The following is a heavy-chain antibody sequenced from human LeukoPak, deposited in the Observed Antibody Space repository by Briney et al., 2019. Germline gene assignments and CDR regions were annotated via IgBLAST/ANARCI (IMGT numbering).Heavy chain of an antibody. CDR3: ARVDTVMAYYFDL. V-gene: IGHV3-53*04. CDR1: GFTVSTNC. D-gene: IGHD5-18*01. CDR2: VHSGGTT. Sequence: SRGSLRLSCAASGFTVSTNCMTWVRQAPGKGLEWVSTVHSGGTTYYADSVVGRFIISRHNSRNTLYLQMNSLRAEDTAVYYCARVDTVMAYYFDLWGQGTLVTVSS. J-gene: IGHJ4*02.